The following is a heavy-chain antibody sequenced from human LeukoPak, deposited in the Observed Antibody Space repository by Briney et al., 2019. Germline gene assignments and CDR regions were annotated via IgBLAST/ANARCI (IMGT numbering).Heavy chain of an antibody. Sequence: RASETLSLTCAVYGGSFSGYYWSWIRQPPGKGLEWIGEINHSGSTSYNPSLKSRVTISVDTSKNQFSLKLSSVTAADTAVYYCATSSLSLPRYLGQGTLVTVSS. CDR3: ATSSLSLPRY. CDR1: GGSFSGYY. V-gene: IGHV4-34*01. D-gene: IGHD6-6*01. CDR2: INHSGST. J-gene: IGHJ4*02.